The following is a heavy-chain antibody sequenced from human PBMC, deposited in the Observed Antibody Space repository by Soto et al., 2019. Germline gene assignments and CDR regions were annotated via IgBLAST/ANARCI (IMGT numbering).Heavy chain of an antibody. J-gene: IGHJ6*02. D-gene: IGHD6-13*01. Sequence: QVQLVQSGAEVKKPGASVKVSCKASGYTFTSYYMHWVRQAPGQGLEWMGIINPSGGSTSYAQKGQGRVTMTRYTSTSTVYMELSSLRSEDTAVYYCAREFSGIAAAGTFRYYYGMDVWGQGTTVTVSS. CDR3: AREFSGIAAAGTFRYYYGMDV. CDR1: GYTFTSYY. CDR2: INPSGGST. V-gene: IGHV1-46*01.